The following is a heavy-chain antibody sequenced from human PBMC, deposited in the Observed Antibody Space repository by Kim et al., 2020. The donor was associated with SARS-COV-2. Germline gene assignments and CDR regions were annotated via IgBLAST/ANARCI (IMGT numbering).Heavy chain of an antibody. CDR1: GFSFSNYA. CDR3: ARRGSLDY. CDR2: IVAGSGST. Sequence: GGSLRLSCVASGFSFSNYAMSWVRQAPGKGLECVSVIVAGSGSTYYADSVKGRFTISRDNSKNTLHLQMNSLRAEDTAIYYCARRGSLDYWGQGTLVTVSS. V-gene: IGHV3-23*01. D-gene: IGHD3-10*01. J-gene: IGHJ4*02.